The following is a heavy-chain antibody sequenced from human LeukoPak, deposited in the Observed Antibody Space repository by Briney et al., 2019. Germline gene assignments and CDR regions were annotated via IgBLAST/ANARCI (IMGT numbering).Heavy chain of an antibody. Sequence: GGSLRLSCAASGFTFSSYAMSWVRQAPGKGLEWVSAISGSGGSTYYADSVKGRFTISRDNFKNTLYLQMNSLRAEDTAVYYCARGGYYGSGSFLGENWGQGTLVTVSS. CDR3: ARGGYYGSGSFLGEN. CDR1: GFTFSSYA. CDR2: ISGSGGST. D-gene: IGHD3-10*01. J-gene: IGHJ4*02. V-gene: IGHV3-23*01.